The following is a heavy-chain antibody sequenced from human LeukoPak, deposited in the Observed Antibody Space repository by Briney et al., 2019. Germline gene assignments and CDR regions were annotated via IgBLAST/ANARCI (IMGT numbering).Heavy chain of an antibody. CDR1: GGSISSYY. Sequence: KPSETLSLTCTVSGGSISSYYWSWIRQPPGKGLEWIGFIFYSGSTNYNPSLKSRVTISLNTSKTQFPLKLSSVTAADTAVYYCARGTFWSGYYHDYWGQGTLVTVSS. CDR2: IFYSGST. CDR3: ARGTFWSGYYHDY. V-gene: IGHV4-59*01. D-gene: IGHD3-3*01. J-gene: IGHJ4*02.